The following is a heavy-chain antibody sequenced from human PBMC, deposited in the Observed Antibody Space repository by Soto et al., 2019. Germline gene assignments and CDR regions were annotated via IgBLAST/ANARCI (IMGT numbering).Heavy chain of an antibody. CDR1: GFTVTEIY. CDR2: IYNEFT. D-gene: IGHD2-15*01. J-gene: IGHJ3*02. V-gene: IGHV3-66*01. Sequence: VQLVESGGGLVQPGGSLRLSCVASGFTVTEIYMNWVRQAPGKGLEWVSVIYNEFTDYADSVRGRFSISTDSSKNALYLQMNSLSAEDSAVYYCVREPRDCSGGSCSIMGDAFDIWGQGTMVTVSS. CDR3: VREPRDCSGGSCSIMGDAFDI.